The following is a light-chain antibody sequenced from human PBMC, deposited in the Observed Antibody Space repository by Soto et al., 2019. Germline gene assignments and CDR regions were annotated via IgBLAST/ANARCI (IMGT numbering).Light chain of an antibody. CDR2: EAS. V-gene: IGKV1-16*01. CDR3: QQYKSYPIT. Sequence: DIQMTQSPSSLSASVGDRVTITCRASQDIGNNLAWFQQQTGKAPKSLIYEASSLQSRVPSRFSGSGFGADFTLTISSLQPEDSATYFCQQYKSYPITFGGGTKVEMK. CDR1: QDIGNN. J-gene: IGKJ4*01.